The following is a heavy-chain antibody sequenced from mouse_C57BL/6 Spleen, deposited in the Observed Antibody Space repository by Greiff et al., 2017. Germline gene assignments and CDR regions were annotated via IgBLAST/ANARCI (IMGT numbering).Heavy chain of an antibody. D-gene: IGHD1-1*01. CDR3: ARGGNYGGYYFDY. V-gene: IGHV3-6*01. CDR1: GYSITSCYY. J-gene: IGHJ2*01. Sequence: EVQLQQSGPGLVKPSQSLSLTCSVTGYSITSCYYWNWIRQFPGNNLEWMGYISYDGSNNYNPSLKNRISITRDTSKNQFFLKLNSVTTEDTATYYCARGGNYGGYYFDYWGQGTTLTVSS. CDR2: ISYDGSN.